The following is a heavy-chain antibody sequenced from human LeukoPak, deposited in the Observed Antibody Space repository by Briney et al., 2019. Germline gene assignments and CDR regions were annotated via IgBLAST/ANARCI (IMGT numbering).Heavy chain of an antibody. V-gene: IGHV3-30-3*01. D-gene: IGHD3-22*01. CDR2: ISYDGSNK. CDR1: GFTFSSYA. CDR3: ARSYDSSGYYALRFDY. Sequence: PGGSLRLSCAASGFTFSSYAMHWVRQAPGKGLEWVAVISYDGSNKYYADSVKGRFTISRDNSKNTLYLQMNSLRAEDTAVYYCARSYDSSGYYALRFDYWGQGTLVTVSS. J-gene: IGHJ4*02.